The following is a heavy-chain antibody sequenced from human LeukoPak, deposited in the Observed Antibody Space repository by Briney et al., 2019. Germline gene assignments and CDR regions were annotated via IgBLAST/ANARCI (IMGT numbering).Heavy chain of an antibody. D-gene: IGHD3-22*01. CDR1: GYTFTSSA. CDR2: INTNTGNP. CDR3: ARVVRGSSGYRYYFDY. V-gene: IGHV7-4-1*02. J-gene: IGHJ4*02. Sequence: ASVKVSCKASGYTFTSSALNWVRQAPGQGLEWMGWINTNTGNPTYAQGFTGRFVFSLDTSVSTAYLHISSLEAEDTAVYYCARVVRGSSGYRYYFDYWGQGTLVTVSS.